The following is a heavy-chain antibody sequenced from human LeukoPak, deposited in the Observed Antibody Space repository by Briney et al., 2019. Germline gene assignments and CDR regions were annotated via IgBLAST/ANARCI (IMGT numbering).Heavy chain of an antibody. V-gene: IGHV4-39*01. CDR3: ARQERGHDGSGHRAFDI. CDR1: GGSISSTNYH. CDR2: IHYSGST. Sequence: SETLSLTCTVSGGSISSTNYHWGWIRQPPGKGLEWIGSIHYSGSTYYNPSLKSRVTLSVDTSNNQFSLKLRSVTAADTAVYYCARQERGHDGSGHRAFDIWGQGPMVTISS. J-gene: IGHJ3*02. D-gene: IGHD3-22*01.